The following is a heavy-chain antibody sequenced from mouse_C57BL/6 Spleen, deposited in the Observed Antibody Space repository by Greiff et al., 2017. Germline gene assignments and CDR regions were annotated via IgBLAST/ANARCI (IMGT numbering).Heavy chain of an antibody. CDR3: ARCYYGSSYLDY. D-gene: IGHD1-1*01. V-gene: IGHV1-69*01. CDR2: IDPSDSYT. J-gene: IGHJ2*01. CDR1: GYTFTSYW. Sequence: QVQLQQPGAELVMPGASVKLSCKASGYTFTSYWMHWVKQRPGQGLEWIGEIDPSDSYTNYNQKFKGKSTLTVDKSYSTAYMQLSSLTSEDSAVYYCARCYYGSSYLDYWGQGTTLTVSS.